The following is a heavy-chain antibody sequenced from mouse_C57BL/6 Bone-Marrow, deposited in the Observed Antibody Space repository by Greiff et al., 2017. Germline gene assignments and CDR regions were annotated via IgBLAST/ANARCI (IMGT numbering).Heavy chain of an antibody. CDR1: GYTFTSYG. CDR2: IYPRSGNT. Sequence: VQLQQSGAELARPGASVKLSCKASGYTFTSYGISWVKQRTGQGLEWIGEIYPRSGNTYYNEKFKGKATLTSDKSSSTAYMELRSLTSEDSAVYFCARDYGNYFYAMDYWGQGTSVTVSS. J-gene: IGHJ4*01. V-gene: IGHV1-81*01. CDR3: ARDYGNYFYAMDY. D-gene: IGHD2-1*01.